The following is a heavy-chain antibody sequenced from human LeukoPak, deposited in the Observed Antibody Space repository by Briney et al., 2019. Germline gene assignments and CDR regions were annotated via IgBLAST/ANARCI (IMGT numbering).Heavy chain of an antibody. CDR2: INPNSGGT. J-gene: IGHJ4*02. CDR3: ARVRSSSSIPRDY. D-gene: IGHD6-6*01. CDR1: GYTFTGYY. Sequence: ASVKVSCKASGYTFTGYYMHWVRQAPGQGLEWMGWINPNSGGTNYAQKFQGRVTMTRDTSISTAYMELSRLRSDDTAVYYCARVRSSSSIPRDYWGQGTLVTVSS. V-gene: IGHV1-2*02.